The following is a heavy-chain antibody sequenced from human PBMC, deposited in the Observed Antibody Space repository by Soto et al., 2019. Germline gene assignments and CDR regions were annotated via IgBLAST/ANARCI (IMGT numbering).Heavy chain of an antibody. Sequence: ASVKVSCKASGYTFTGYYMHGVRQAHGQGLEWMGWINPNSGGTNYAQKFQGWVTMTRDTSISTDYMELRRLRSDDTAVYYCARGLGSDYWGQGTLVTVSS. J-gene: IGHJ4*02. CDR2: INPNSGGT. V-gene: IGHV1-2*04. D-gene: IGHD3-9*01. CDR1: GYTFTGYY. CDR3: ARGLGSDY.